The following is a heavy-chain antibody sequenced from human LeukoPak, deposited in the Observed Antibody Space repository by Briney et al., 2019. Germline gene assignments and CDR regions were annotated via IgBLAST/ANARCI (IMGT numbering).Heavy chain of an antibody. CDR1: GYTFTSYG. CDR3: AREDTIFGVVTSEGYFDY. J-gene: IGHJ4*02. Sequence: ASVKVSCKASGYTFTSYGISWVRQAPGQGLEWMGWINPNSGGTNYAQKFQGRVTMTRDTSISTAYMELCRLRSDDTAVYYCAREDTIFGVVTSEGYFDYWGQGTLVTVSS. CDR2: INPNSGGT. V-gene: IGHV1-2*02. D-gene: IGHD3-3*01.